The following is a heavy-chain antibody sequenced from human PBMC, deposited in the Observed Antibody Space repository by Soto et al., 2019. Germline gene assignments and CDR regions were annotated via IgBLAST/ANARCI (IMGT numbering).Heavy chain of an antibody. Sequence: SETLSLTCTVSGGSISSYYWSWIRQPPGKGLEWIGYIYYSGSTNYNPSLKSRVTISVDTSKNQFSLKLSSVTAADTAVHYCARDSGMGELSIYYFDYWGQGTLVTVSS. D-gene: IGHD3-16*01. CDR1: GGSISSYY. CDR2: IYYSGST. V-gene: IGHV4-59*01. CDR3: ARDSGMGELSIYYFDY. J-gene: IGHJ4*02.